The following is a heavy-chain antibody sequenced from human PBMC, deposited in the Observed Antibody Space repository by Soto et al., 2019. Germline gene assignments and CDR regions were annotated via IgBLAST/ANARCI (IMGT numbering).Heavy chain of an antibody. CDR3: ARLRGYYDILTGYYTPYYFDY. Sequence: PSETLSLTCTVSGGSISSYYWSWIRQPPGKGLEWIGYIYYSGSTNYNPSLKSRVTISVDTSKNQFSLKLSSVTAADTAVYYCARLRGYYDILTGYYTPYYFDYWGQGTLVTVPQ. J-gene: IGHJ4*02. CDR2: IYYSGST. D-gene: IGHD3-9*01. CDR1: GGSISSYY. V-gene: IGHV4-59*08.